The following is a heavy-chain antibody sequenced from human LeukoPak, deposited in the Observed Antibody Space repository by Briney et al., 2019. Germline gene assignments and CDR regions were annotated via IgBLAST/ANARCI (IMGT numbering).Heavy chain of an antibody. J-gene: IGHJ4*02. D-gene: IGHD2-2*01. V-gene: IGHV1-18*01. CDR1: GYTFTSYG. Sequence: ASVKVSCKASGYTFTSYGISWVRQAPGQGLEWMGWISAYNGNTNYAQKLQGRVTMTTDTSTSTAYMELRSLRSDDTAVYYCARSYCSSTSCYSYSSSWFDYWGQGTLVTVSS. CDR3: ARSYCSSTSCYSYSSSWFDY. CDR2: ISAYNGNT.